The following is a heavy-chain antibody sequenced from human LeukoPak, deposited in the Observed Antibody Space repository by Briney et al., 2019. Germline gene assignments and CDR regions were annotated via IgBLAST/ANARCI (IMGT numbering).Heavy chain of an antibody. V-gene: IGHV3-48*01. Sequence: GGSLRLSCAASGFTFSSYSMNWVRQAPGKGLEWVSYISSSSSTIYYADSVKGRFTISRDNAKNSLYLQMNSLRAGDTAVYYCARGHLDDYWGQGTLVTVSS. D-gene: IGHD3/OR15-3a*01. CDR3: ARGHLDDY. CDR1: GFTFSSYS. J-gene: IGHJ4*02. CDR2: ISSSSSTI.